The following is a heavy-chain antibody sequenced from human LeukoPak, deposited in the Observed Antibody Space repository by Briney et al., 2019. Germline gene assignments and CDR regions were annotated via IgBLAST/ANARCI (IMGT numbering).Heavy chain of an antibody. V-gene: IGHV3-30*18. Sequence: GGSLRLSCAASGFTFSSYGMHWVRQAPGKGLEWVAVISYDGSNKYYADSVQGRFTISRDNSKNTLYLQMNSLRAEDTAVYYCAKSGRDNYDFWSGSNAEYFQHWGQGTLVTVSS. D-gene: IGHD3-3*01. J-gene: IGHJ1*01. CDR1: GFTFSSYG. CDR3: AKSGRDNYDFWSGSNAEYFQH. CDR2: ISYDGSNK.